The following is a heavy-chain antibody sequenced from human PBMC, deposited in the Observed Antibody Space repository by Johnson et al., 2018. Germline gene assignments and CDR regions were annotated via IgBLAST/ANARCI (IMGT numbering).Heavy chain of an antibody. J-gene: IGHJ5*01. CDR2: INHSGST. CDR3: ARGDS. CDR1: GGSFSGDS. Sequence: QVQLQQWGAGLLKPSETXSLTCAVYGGSFSGDSWNWIRQPPGKGLEWLGEINHSGSTNYNPSLKSRVTILVDTSKNQFSLKVNSVTAADTAVYYCARGDSWGQGTLVTVSS. V-gene: IGHV4-34*01.